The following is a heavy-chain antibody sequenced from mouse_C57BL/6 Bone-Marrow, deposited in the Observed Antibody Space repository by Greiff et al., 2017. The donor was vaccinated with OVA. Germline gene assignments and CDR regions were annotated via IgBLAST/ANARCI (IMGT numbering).Heavy chain of an antibody. CDR2: IDPSDSDT. J-gene: IGHJ2*01. Sequence: VQLQQSGAELVRPGSSVKLSCKASGYTFTSYWMHWVKQRPIQGLEWIGNIDPSDSDTHYNQKFKDKATLTVDKPSSTAYMQLSSLTSEDSADYYGAKEGETFDDWGQGTTLTVSS. V-gene: IGHV1-52*01. CDR1: GYTFTSYW. CDR3: AKEGETFDD.